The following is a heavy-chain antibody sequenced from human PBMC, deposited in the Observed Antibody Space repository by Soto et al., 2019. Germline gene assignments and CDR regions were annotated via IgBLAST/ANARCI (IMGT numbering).Heavy chain of an antibody. J-gene: IGHJ4*02. CDR1: GFTFSGSA. Sequence: PGGSLRLSCAASGFTFSGSAMHWVRQASGKGLEWVGRIRSKANSYATAYAASVKGRFTISRVDSKNTAYLQMNSLKTEDTAVYYCRAGPIDYWGQGTLVTVSS. D-gene: IGHD6-19*01. CDR2: IRSKANSYAT. V-gene: IGHV3-73*01. CDR3: RAGPIDY.